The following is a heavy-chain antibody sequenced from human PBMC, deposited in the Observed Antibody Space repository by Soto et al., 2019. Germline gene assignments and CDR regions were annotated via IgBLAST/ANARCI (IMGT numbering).Heavy chain of an antibody. CDR1: GYTFTRYA. CDR3: ARNVDYFDP. V-gene: IGHV1-3*04. D-gene: IGHD4-17*01. CDR2: INTVNGNS. Sequence: QVQLVQSGPEVKKPGASVKVSCKASGYTFTRYAMHWVRQAPGQGLEWMGWINTVNGNSHYSQKFQGRVTFTRDTSATTAYMELTGLRPEDTAIYFCARNVDYFDPWGQGTLVTVSS. J-gene: IGHJ5*02.